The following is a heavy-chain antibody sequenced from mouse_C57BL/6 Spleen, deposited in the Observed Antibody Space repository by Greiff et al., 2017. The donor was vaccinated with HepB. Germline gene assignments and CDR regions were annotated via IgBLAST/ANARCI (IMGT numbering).Heavy chain of an antibody. CDR3: ARRYYYGSRGYFDY. J-gene: IGHJ2*01. CDR2: ISGGGGNT. V-gene: IGHV5-9*01. Sequence: DVQLVESGGGLVKPGGSLKLSCAASGFTFSSYTMSWVRQTPEKRLEWVATISGGGGNTYYPDSVKGRFTISRDNAKNTLYLQMSSLRSEDTALYYCARRYYYGSRGYFDYWGQGTTLTVSS. D-gene: IGHD1-1*01. CDR1: GFTFSSYT.